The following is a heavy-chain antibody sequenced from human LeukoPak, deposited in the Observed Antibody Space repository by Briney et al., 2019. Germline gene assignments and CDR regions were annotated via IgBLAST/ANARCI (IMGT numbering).Heavy chain of an antibody. V-gene: IGHV4-31*03. D-gene: IGHD3-22*01. CDR3: ARGYDSSGYYPMIFDY. Sequence: SETQSLTCTVSGGSISSGGYYWSWIRQHPGKGLEWIGYIYYSGSTYYNPSLKSRVTISVDTSKNQFSLKLSSVTAADTAVYYCARGYDSSGYYPMIFDYWGQGTLVTVSS. CDR1: GGSISSGGYY. CDR2: IYYSGST. J-gene: IGHJ4*02.